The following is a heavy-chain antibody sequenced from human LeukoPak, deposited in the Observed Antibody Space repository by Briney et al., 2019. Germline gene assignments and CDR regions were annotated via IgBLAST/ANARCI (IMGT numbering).Heavy chain of an antibody. V-gene: IGHV4-59*08. Sequence: SETLSLTCTVSGGSISGYYWSWVRQPPGKGLEWIGCIYYSGSTNYNPSLKSRVTISVETSKNQFSLKLSSVPAADTAVYFCARHLIAVAGPFDYWGQGTLVTVSS. CDR2: IYYSGST. CDR3: ARHLIAVAGPFDY. CDR1: GGSISGYY. D-gene: IGHD6-19*01. J-gene: IGHJ4*02.